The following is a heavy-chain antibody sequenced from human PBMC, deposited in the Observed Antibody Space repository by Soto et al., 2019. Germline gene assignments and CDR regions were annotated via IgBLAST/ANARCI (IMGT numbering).Heavy chain of an antibody. V-gene: IGHV4-61*01. CDR1: GGSVSSGSYY. D-gene: IGHD2-15*01. CDR2: IYYSGST. Sequence: QVQLQESGPGLVKPSETLSLTCTVSGGSVSSGSYYWSWIRQPPGKGLEWIGYIYYSGSTNYNPSLKSRVTISVDTSKDQFSLKLSSVTAAGTAVYYCAREPGYCSGGSCSRTLDYYYYYGMDVWGQGTTVTVSS. J-gene: IGHJ6*02. CDR3: AREPGYCSGGSCSRTLDYYYYYGMDV.